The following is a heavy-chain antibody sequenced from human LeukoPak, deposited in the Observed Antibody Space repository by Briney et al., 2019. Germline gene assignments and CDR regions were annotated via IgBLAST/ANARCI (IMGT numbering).Heavy chain of an antibody. CDR3: VRGTLAYCGMDV. V-gene: IGHV7-4-1*02. J-gene: IGHJ6*01. CDR1: GYTLTELS. CDR2: IDTYTGNP. Sequence: ASVKVSCKVSGYTLTELSMHWVRQAPGKGLEWLGWIDTYTGNPGYAQGFAGRFVFSLDTSVSTAYLHISSLQAGDTAVYYCVRGTLAYCGMDVWGQGTTVTVSS.